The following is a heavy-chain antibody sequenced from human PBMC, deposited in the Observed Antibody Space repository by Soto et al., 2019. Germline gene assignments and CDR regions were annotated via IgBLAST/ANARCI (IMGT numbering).Heavy chain of an antibody. J-gene: IGHJ1*01. CDR2: IYSGGAT. CDR1: GFTVSNNY. D-gene: IGHD1-1*01. Sequence: EVQLVESGGGLVQPGGSLRLSCAASGFTVSNNYMRWVRQAPGKGLEWVSRIYSGGATYYADSVKGRFTICSDNSKTTLYLQMNSLRAENTTVYYCARDGTYNWVGGQGTLVTVSS. V-gene: IGHV3-66*01. CDR3: ARDGTYNWV.